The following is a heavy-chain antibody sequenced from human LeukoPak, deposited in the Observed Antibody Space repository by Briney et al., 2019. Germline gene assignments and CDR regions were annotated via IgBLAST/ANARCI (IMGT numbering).Heavy chain of an antibody. Sequence: SETLSLTCTVSGGSISSRSYYWSWIRQHPGKGLEWIGHIYYSGSTYYNPSLKSRVTISVDTSKNQFSPKLSSVTAADTAVYYCARDEGYTYGLGAFDIWGQGTMVTVSS. CDR1: GGSISSRSYY. CDR2: IYYSGST. V-gene: IGHV4-61*01. J-gene: IGHJ3*02. CDR3: ARDEGYTYGLGAFDI. D-gene: IGHD5-18*01.